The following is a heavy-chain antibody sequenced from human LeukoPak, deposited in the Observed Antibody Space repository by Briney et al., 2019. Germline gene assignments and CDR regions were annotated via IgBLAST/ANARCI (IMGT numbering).Heavy chain of an antibody. J-gene: IGHJ5*02. Sequence: PSETLSLTSTVSGYSICAGSYWGWIRQPPGKGLEWIGCFYHSGNTYYSPSLKSRVIISVDTSKNQFSLKLSSVAAADTAVYYCANLLSPGWFDPWGQGTLVTVSS. V-gene: IGHV4-38-2*02. D-gene: IGHD2-15*01. CDR2: FYHSGNT. CDR1: GYSICAGSY. CDR3: ANLLSPGWFDP.